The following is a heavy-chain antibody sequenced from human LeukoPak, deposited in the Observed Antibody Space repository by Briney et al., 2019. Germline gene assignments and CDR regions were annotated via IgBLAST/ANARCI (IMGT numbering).Heavy chain of an antibody. J-gene: IGHJ3*02. V-gene: IGHV3-7*01. Sequence: GGSLRLSCAASGFTFSSYWMSWVRQAPGKGLEWVANIKQDGSEKHYVDSVKGRFTISRDNAKNSLYLQMNSLRAEDTAVYYCARVLTWNDVSVDAFDIWGQGTMVTVSS. CDR3: ARVLTWNDVSVDAFDI. D-gene: IGHD1-1*01. CDR1: GFTFSSYW. CDR2: IKQDGSEK.